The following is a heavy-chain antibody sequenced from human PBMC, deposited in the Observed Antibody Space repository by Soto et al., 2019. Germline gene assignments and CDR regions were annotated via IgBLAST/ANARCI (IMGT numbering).Heavy chain of an antibody. V-gene: IGHV3-23*01. Sequence: TGGSLRLSCAASGFTFENYWMSWVRQAPGKGLEWVAAIRGNGGSTYYADSVKGRFTISRDNSKNSLYLQMNSLRAEDTAVYYCAKEGRYFDWILHYFDYWGQGTLVTVSS. CDR2: IRGNGGST. CDR1: GFTFENYW. CDR3: AKEGRYFDWILHYFDY. J-gene: IGHJ4*02. D-gene: IGHD3-9*01.